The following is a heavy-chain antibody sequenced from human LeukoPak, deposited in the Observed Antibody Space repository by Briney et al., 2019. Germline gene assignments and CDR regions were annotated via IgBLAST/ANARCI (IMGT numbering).Heavy chain of an antibody. D-gene: IGHD3-16*02. Sequence: PGGSLRLSCAASGFTVSSNYMSWVRQAPGKGLEWVSAISGSGGSTYYADSVKGRFTISRDNSKNTLYLQMNSLRAEDTAVYYCAKNTITFGGVIASFDYWGQGTLVTVSS. J-gene: IGHJ4*02. CDR3: AKNTITFGGVIASFDY. CDR1: GFTVSSNY. CDR2: ISGSGGST. V-gene: IGHV3-23*01.